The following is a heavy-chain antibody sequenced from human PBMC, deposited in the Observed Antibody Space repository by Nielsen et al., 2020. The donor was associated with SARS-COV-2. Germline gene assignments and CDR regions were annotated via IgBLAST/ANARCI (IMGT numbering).Heavy chain of an antibody. CDR3: ARGGPDY. CDR1: GFTFSSYE. J-gene: IGHJ4*02. V-gene: IGHV3-21*05. Sequence: GGSLRLSCAASGFTFSSYEMNWVRQAPGKGLEWVSYISSSSSYTNYADSVKGRFTISRDNAKNSLYLQMNSLRAEDTAVYYCARGGPDYWGQGTLVTVSS. CDR2: ISSSSSYT.